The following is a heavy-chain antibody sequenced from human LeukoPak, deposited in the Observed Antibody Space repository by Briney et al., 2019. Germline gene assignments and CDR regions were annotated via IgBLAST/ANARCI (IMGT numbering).Heavy chain of an antibody. CDR1: GGSISGYY. D-gene: IGHD1-26*01. CDR3: ATRNSGSYSI. J-gene: IGHJ3*02. CDR2: INHSGST. V-gene: IGHV4-34*01. Sequence: SETLSLTCTVSGGSISGYYWSWIRQPPGKGLEWIGEINHSGSTNYNPSLKSRVTISVDTSKNQFSLKLSSVTAADTAVYYCATRNSGSYSIWGQGTMVTVSS.